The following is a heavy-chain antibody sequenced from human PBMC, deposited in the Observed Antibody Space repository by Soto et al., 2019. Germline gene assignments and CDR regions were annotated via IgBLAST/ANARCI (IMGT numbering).Heavy chain of an antibody. Sequence: QVQLVQSGAEVKKPGSSVKVSCKASGGTFSSYTMSWVRQAPGQGLEWMGRIIPILGIANYAQKFQGRVTITADKSTSTAYMELSSLRSEDTAVYYCARTGDYVTYFDYWGQGTLVTVSS. CDR3: ARTGDYVTYFDY. D-gene: IGHD4-17*01. V-gene: IGHV1-69*02. CDR2: IIPILGIA. J-gene: IGHJ4*02. CDR1: GGTFSSYT.